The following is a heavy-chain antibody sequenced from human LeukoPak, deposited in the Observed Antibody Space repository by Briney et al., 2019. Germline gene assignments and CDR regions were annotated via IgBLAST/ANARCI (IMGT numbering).Heavy chain of an antibody. Sequence: GGSLRLSCSASGFTFSSYGMHWLRQVPGKGLVWVARINTYGTSTTYGDSVEGRFTISRDNAKNTLDLEMNSLRDDDTAVYYCARGSTTVTPKDCFDRWGQGTQVTVSS. D-gene: IGHD4-17*01. V-gene: IGHV3-74*03. CDR2: INTYGTST. CDR3: ARGSTTVTPKDCFDR. J-gene: IGHJ5*02. CDR1: GFTFSSYG.